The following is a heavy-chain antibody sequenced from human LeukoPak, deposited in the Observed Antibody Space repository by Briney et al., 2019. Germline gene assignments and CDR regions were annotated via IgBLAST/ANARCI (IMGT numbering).Heavy chain of an antibody. CDR1: GYSISSAYY. Sequence: SETLSLTCSVSGYSISSAYYWGWIRQPPGKGLEWIGTMYHSGSTNYNPSLKSRVTISVDTSKNQFSLKLSSVTAADTAMYYCARVPLNRRDSHFDYWAQGTLVTVSS. CDR2: MYHSGST. D-gene: IGHD2-15*01. V-gene: IGHV4-38-2*02. CDR3: ARVPLNRRDSHFDY. J-gene: IGHJ4*02.